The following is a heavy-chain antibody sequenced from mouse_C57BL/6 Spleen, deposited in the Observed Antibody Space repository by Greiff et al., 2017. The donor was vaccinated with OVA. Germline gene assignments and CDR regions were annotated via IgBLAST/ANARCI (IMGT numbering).Heavy chain of an antibody. CDR1: GYAFTNYL. CDR2: INPGSGGT. CDR3: ARDYYGSWNYFDY. J-gene: IGHJ2*01. D-gene: IGHD1-1*01. Sequence: VQLQQSGAELVRPGTSVKVSCKASGYAFTNYLIECVKQRPGQGLEWIGVINPGSGGTNYNEKFKGKATLTADKSSSTAYMQLSSLTSEDSAVYFCARDYYGSWNYFDYWGQGTTLTVSS. V-gene: IGHV1-54*01.